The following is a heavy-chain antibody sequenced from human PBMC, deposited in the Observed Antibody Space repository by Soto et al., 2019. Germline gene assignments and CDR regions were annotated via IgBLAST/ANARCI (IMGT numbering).Heavy chain of an antibody. CDR2: IIPIFGTA. Sequence: QVQLVQSGAEVKKPGSSVKVSCKASGGTFSSYAISWVRQAPGQGLEWMGGIIPIFGTANYAQKFQGRVTITADEATSTAYMGLSSLRSEDTAVYYCAREAIVVVVAARHDAFDIWGQGTMVTVSS. D-gene: IGHD2-15*01. CDR1: GGTFSSYA. J-gene: IGHJ3*02. CDR3: AREAIVVVVAARHDAFDI. V-gene: IGHV1-69*12.